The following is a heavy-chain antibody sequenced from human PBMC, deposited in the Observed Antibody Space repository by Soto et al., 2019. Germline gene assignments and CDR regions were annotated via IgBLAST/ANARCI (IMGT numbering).Heavy chain of an antibody. CDR3: ARDPLWSGSSHLDAFDG. CDR2: VYIDGTT. J-gene: IGHJ3*01. CDR1: GLSVTDTY. D-gene: IGHD3-3*01. V-gene: IGHV3-53*01. Sequence: PGGSLRLSCAASGLSVTDTYMSWVRQAPGKGLEWVSVVYIDGTTNYADSVKGRFTISGDNSGNTVYRQMNSLRAEDTAMYYCARDPLWSGSSHLDAFDGWGQGTKVTVSS.